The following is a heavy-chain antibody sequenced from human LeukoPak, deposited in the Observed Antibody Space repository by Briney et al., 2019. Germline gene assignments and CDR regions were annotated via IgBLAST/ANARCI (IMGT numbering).Heavy chain of an antibody. CDR3: ASGYCGGACQLGGVDM. CDR2: IYHSGST. Sequence: SETLSLTCTVSGYSINNDYYWAWIRQPPGKGLEWIGHIYHSGSTYYNPSLKSRVTISLDTSGNQFSLKLSSVTAADTAVYYCASGYCGGACQLGGVDMWGQGTMVTVSS. J-gene: IGHJ3*02. V-gene: IGHV4-38-2*02. CDR1: GYSINNDYY. D-gene: IGHD2-21*02.